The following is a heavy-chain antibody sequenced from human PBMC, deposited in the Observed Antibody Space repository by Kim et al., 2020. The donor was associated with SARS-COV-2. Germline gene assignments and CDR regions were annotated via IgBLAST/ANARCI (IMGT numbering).Heavy chain of an antibody. V-gene: IGHV3-23*01. CDR3: TKRDFYDSSTFSPFFDT. D-gene: IGHD3-22*01. CDR2: MTGDGTEI. J-gene: IGHJ4*02. Sequence: GGSLRLSCAASGFTFNNYAMNWVRQAPGKGPEWVSGMTGDGTEIYYADSVKGRFTISRDNSRNTLYLQMSSLTAEDTAVYYCTKRDFYDSSTFSPFFDTWGRGTLVPV. CDR1: GFTFNNYA.